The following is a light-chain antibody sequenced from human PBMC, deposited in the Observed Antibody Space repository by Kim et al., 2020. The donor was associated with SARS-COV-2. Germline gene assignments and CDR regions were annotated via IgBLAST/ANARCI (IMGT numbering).Light chain of an antibody. V-gene: IGKV3-15*01. Sequence: EILMTQSPATLSVSPGQRATLSCRASQSVSTNLAWYQQKPGQTPRLLIYGASTRATGIPARFSGSGSGTEFTLTISSLQSEDFVVYYCQQYNNWTPWTFGQGTKVDIK. CDR2: GAS. CDR3: QQYNNWTPWT. J-gene: IGKJ1*01. CDR1: QSVSTN.